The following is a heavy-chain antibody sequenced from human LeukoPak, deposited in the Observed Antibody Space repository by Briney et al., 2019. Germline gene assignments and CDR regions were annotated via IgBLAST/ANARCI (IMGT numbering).Heavy chain of an antibody. V-gene: IGHV4-4*02. Sequence: SGTLSLTCAVSGGSVSHSNWWTWVRQSPGKGLEWIGEVHPSEGTNYNPSLKSRVTISVDTSKNQFSLKLSSVTAADTAVYYCARQRRYCSSTSCYFGYYGLDVWGQGTTVTVSS. CDR3: ARQRRYCSSTSCYFGYYGLDV. CDR2: VHPSEGT. D-gene: IGHD2-2*01. CDR1: GGSVSHSNW. J-gene: IGHJ6*02.